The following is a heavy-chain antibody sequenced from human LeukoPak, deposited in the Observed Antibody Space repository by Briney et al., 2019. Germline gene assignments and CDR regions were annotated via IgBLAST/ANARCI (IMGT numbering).Heavy chain of an antibody. Sequence: ASVKVSCKASGYTFISYGISWVRQAPGQGLEWMGWISAYNGNTNYAQKLQGRVTMTTDTSTSTACMELRSLRSDDTAVYYCARYRVGDYYYYYMDVWGKGTTVTVSS. CDR1: GYTFISYG. V-gene: IGHV1-18*01. CDR2: ISAYNGNT. J-gene: IGHJ6*03. CDR3: ARYRVGDYYYYYMDV.